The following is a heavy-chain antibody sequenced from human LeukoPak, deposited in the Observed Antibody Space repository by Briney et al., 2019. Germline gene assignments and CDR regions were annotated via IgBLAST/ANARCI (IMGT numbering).Heavy chain of an antibody. V-gene: IGHV4-61*02. J-gene: IGHJ5*02. CDR1: GGSISSGSYY. Sequence: SETLSLTCTVSGGSISSGSYYWRWIRQPAGKGLEWIGRIYTSGSTNYNPSLKSRVTISVDTSKNQFSLKLSSVTAADTAVYYCARTSNYFNWFDPWGQGTLVTVSS. CDR2: IYTSGST. CDR3: ARTSNYFNWFDP. D-gene: IGHD4-11*01.